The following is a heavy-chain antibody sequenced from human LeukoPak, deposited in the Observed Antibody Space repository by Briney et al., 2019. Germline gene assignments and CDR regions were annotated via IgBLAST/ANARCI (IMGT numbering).Heavy chain of an antibody. J-gene: IGHJ4*02. D-gene: IGHD3-10*01. CDR3: ARDLQARGL. CDR2: INSDGYST. CDR1: GFTFSTYW. Sequence: PGESLRLSCAASGFTFSTYWMHWVRQAPGKGLVWVSRINSDGYSTSYADSVKCRFTISRDNPNNTLYLQMNSLRAEDTAVYYCARDLQARGLWGQGTLATVSS. V-gene: IGHV3-74*01.